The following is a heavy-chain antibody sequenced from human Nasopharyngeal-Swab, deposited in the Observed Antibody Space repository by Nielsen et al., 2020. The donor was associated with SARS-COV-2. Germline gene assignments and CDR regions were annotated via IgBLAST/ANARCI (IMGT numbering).Heavy chain of an antibody. CDR3: ARVPLFHAFDI. CDR1: GGSISSYY. D-gene: IGHD3-3*01. J-gene: IGHJ3*02. CDR2: IYYSGST. V-gene: IGHV4-59*01. Sequence: SETLSLTCTVSGGSISSYYWSWIRQPPGKGLEWMGYIYYSGSTNYNPSLKSRVTISVDTSKNQFSLKLSSVTAADTAVYYCARVPLFHAFDIWGQGTMVTVSS.